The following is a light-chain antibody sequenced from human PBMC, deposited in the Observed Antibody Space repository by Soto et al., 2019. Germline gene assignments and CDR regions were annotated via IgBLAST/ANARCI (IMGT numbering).Light chain of an antibody. V-gene: IGKV3-20*01. CDR2: DAS. CDR1: QSVRSSN. Sequence: IVLTQSPGTLSLSPGERATLSCRASQSVRSSNLAWYQQKPGQAPRLLISDASSRAPGIPDRFSGSGSGTDFTLRISRLEPEDSAVYYCQQYGTSQTLGQGTKVDIK. J-gene: IGKJ1*01. CDR3: QQYGTSQT.